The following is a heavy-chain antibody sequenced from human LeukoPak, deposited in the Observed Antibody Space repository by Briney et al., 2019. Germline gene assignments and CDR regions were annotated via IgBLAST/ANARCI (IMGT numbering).Heavy chain of an antibody. CDR3: ARPKYYYGSGSYVYFDY. V-gene: IGHV1-69*13. CDR1: GGTFSSYA. J-gene: IGHJ4*02. CDR2: IIPTFGTA. D-gene: IGHD3-10*01. Sequence: ASVKVSCKASGGTFSSYAISWVRQAPGQGLEWMGGIIPTFGTANYAQKFQGRVTITADESTSTAYMELSSLRSEDTAVYYCARPKYYYGSGSYVYFDYWGQGTLVTVSS.